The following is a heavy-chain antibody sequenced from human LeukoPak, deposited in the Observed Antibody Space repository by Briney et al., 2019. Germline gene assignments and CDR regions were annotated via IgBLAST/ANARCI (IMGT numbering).Heavy chain of an antibody. CDR1: GGSFSAYY. CDR3: AEIEAAGTLFDY. D-gene: IGHD6-13*01. V-gene: IGHV4-34*01. Sequence: NPSETLSLTCTVYGGSFSAYYWSWIRQPPGKGLEWIGEINHSGSTNYNPSLASRVTISVDTSKNQFSLKLSSVTAADTAVYYCAEIEAAGTLFDYRGRGTLVTVSS. CDR2: INHSGST. J-gene: IGHJ4*02.